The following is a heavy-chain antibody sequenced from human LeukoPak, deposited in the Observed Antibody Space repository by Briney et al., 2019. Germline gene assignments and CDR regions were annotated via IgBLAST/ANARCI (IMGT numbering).Heavy chain of an antibody. CDR3: ARGGSSWSY. CDR1: GFTFSSYW. D-gene: IGHD6-13*01. CDR2: IKQDGSEK. Sequence: PGGSPTLSCAASGFTFSSYWMSWVGQAPGKGLEWVANIKQDGSEKYYVDSVKGRFTISRDNAKNSLYLQMNSLRAEDTAVYYCARGGSSWSYWGQGTLVTVSS. J-gene: IGHJ4*02. V-gene: IGHV3-7*01.